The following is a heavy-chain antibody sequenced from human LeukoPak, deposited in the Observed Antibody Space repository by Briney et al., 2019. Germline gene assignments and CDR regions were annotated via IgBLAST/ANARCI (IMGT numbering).Heavy chain of an antibody. CDR2: IYYSGRT. Sequence: SETLSLTCTVSGGSINTYYWSWIRQPPGKGLEWIGYIYYSGRTNYNPSLKSRVTISIDMSKNQFSLNLSSVTAADTAVYHCARIPSGSHSNFAFDIWGQGTMVTVSS. V-gene: IGHV4-59*01. CDR3: ARIPSGSHSNFAFDI. CDR1: GGSINTYY. D-gene: IGHD3-10*01. J-gene: IGHJ3*02.